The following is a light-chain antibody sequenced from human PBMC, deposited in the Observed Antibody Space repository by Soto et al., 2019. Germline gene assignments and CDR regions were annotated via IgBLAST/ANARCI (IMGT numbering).Light chain of an antibody. Sequence: DIVMTQSPDSLAVSLGERATINCKSSQSVLYSSNNKNYLAWYQQKPGQPPKLLIFWASTRESGVPDRFSGRGSGTDFTLTSSSLQAEDVAVYYCQQYYSTPPTFGGGTKVEIK. V-gene: IGKV4-1*01. J-gene: IGKJ4*01. CDR2: WAS. CDR1: QSVLYSSNNKNY. CDR3: QQYYSTPPT.